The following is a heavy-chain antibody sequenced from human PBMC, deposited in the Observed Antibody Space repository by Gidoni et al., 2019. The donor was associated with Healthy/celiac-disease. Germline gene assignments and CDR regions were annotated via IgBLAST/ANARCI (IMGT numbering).Heavy chain of an antibody. V-gene: IGHV4-34*01. J-gene: IGHJ4*02. CDR1: GGSFSGYY. CDR2: INHSGST. Sequence: QVQLQQWGAGLLKPSETLSLTCAVYGGSFSGYYWSWIRQPPGKGLEWIGEINHSGSTNYNPSLKSRVTISVDTAKNQFALKRSSVTAADTAVYYCARGKHHYFDYWGQGTLVTVSS. CDR3: ARGKHHYFDY.